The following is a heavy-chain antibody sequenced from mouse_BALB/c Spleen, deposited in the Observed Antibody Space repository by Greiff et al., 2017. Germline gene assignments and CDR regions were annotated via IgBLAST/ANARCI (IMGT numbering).Heavy chain of an antibody. V-gene: IGHV3-6*02. Sequence: EVKLVESGPGLVKPSQSLSLTCSVTGYSITSGYYWNWIRQFPGNKLEWMGYISYDGSNNYNPSLKNRISITRDTSKNQFFLKLNSVTTEDTATYYCARGNWDDAMDYWGQGTSVTVSS. CDR2: ISYDGSN. D-gene: IGHD4-1*01. J-gene: IGHJ4*01. CDR1: GYSITSGYY. CDR3: ARGNWDDAMDY.